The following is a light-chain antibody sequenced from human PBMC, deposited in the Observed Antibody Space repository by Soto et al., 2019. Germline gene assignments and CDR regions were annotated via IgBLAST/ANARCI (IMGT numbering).Light chain of an antibody. V-gene: IGKV1-33*01. CDR2: DAS. Sequence: DIQMTQSPSPLSASVGDRVTITCQASQDISNYLNWYQQRPGRAPKLLIYDASNLQTGVPSRFSGSGSGTHFTLTISSLQPEDFATYYCQHYRSLPLTFGGGTKVDIK. CDR3: QHYRSLPLT. J-gene: IGKJ4*01. CDR1: QDISNY.